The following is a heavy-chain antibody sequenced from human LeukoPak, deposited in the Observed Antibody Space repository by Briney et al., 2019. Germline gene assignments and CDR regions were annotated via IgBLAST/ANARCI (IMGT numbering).Heavy chain of an antibody. CDR1: GFTFSSYA. D-gene: IGHD1-26*01. J-gene: IGHJ4*02. CDR3: AKTMGAIDHDY. Sequence: PGGSLRLSCAASGFTFSSYAMSWVREAPGKGLEWVSTISSSGGSTYYADSVKGRFTISRDNIKNALYVQMNSLRAEDTAVYYCAKTMGAIDHDYWGQGTLVTLPS. V-gene: IGHV3-23*01. CDR2: ISSSGGST.